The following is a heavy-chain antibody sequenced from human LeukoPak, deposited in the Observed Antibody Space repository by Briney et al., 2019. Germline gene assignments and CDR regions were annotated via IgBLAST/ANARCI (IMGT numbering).Heavy chain of an antibody. CDR2: IYYSGST. J-gene: IGHJ6*03. D-gene: IGHD3-3*01. CDR3: GRGWSPSHYNYYYMDV. Sequence: SETLSPTCTVSGGSISSSNCYWGWIRQPPGKGLEWIGSIYYSGSTYYNPSLKSRVTISVDTSRNHFPLRLPSVTAADTAVYYCGRGWSPSHYNYYYMDVWGKGTTVSVSS. V-gene: IGHV4-39*01. CDR1: GGSISSSNCY.